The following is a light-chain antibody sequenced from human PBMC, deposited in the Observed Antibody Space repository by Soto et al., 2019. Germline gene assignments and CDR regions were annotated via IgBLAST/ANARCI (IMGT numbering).Light chain of an antibody. CDR1: QTINNL. J-gene: IGKJ4*01. CDR2: KAS. V-gene: IGKV1-5*03. Sequence: ASVGDRVSITCRASQTINNLMAWYQQKPGQAPKLLIYKASNLETGVPSRFSGSGSGTEFTLTISSLQPDDFATYYCQQYSSYPSLTFGG. CDR3: QQYSSYPSLT.